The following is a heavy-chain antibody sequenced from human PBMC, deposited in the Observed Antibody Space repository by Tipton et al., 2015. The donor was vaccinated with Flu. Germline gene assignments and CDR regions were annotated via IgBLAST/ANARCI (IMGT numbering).Heavy chain of an antibody. D-gene: IGHD3-22*01. CDR2: ISAYNGNT. Sequence: QLVQSGAEVKKPGASVKVSCKASGYTFTSYGISWVRQAPGQGLEWMGWISAYNGNTNYAQKLQGRVTMTTDTSTSTAYMELRSLRSDDTAVYYCARDPRQGAARYYYDSSGYYPDAFDIWGQGTMVPVSS. CDR1: GYTFTSYG. J-gene: IGHJ3*02. CDR3: ARDPRQGAARYYYDSSGYYPDAFDI. V-gene: IGHV1-18*01.